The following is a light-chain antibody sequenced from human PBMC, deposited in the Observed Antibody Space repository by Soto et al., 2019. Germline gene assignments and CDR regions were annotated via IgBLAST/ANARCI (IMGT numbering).Light chain of an antibody. CDR2: GAS. CDR3: QQYSSSPS. J-gene: IGKJ5*01. CDR1: QSVSTN. V-gene: IGKV3-15*01. Sequence: EIGMTRCGTPRSGSPGERGTLSCRASQSVSTNLAWYQQKPGQVPSLLIYGASTRASGIPARFSGSGSGTEFTLTIGSLQPEPVAVYYCQQYSSSPSFGQGTRVEIK.